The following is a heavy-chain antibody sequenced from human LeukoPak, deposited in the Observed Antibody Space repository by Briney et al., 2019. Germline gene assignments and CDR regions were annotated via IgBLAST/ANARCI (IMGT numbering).Heavy chain of an antibody. V-gene: IGHV3-66*01. J-gene: IGHJ3*02. CDR3: ARNAFDI. CDR1: GFTVSSTY. CDR2: IESGGRT. Sequence: GGSLRLSCAASGFTVSSTYMSWVRQAPGKGLEWVSVIESGGRTYYADSVKGRFTISRDNAKKSLYLQMNSLSAEDTAVYYCARNAFDIWGQGTMVTVSS.